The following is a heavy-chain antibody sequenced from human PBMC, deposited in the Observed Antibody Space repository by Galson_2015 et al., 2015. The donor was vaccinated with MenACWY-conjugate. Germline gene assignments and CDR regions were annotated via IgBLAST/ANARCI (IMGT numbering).Heavy chain of an antibody. CDR2: ISGSGGTT. D-gene: IGHD2/OR15-2a*01. J-gene: IGHJ4*02. V-gene: IGHV3-23*01. CDR1: GFTFTSYA. Sequence: SLRLSCAASGFTFTSYAMSRVRQAPGKGLEWVSGISGSGGTTYYADSVKGRFTISRDNSKNTLYLQMNSLRAEDTAVYYCAKGRNILYYFDYWGQGTLVTVSS. CDR3: AKGRNILYYFDY.